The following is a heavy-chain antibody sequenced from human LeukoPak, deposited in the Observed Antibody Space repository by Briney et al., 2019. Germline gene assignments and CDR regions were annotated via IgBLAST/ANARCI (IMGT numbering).Heavy chain of an antibody. Sequence: SETLSLTCTVSGYSISSGYYWGWIRQPPGKGLEWIGSIYHSGSTYYNPSLKSRVTISVDTSKNQFSLKLSSVTAADTAVYYCARGPIPRVWDYWAQGTLVTVSS. D-gene: IGHD2-21*01. CDR2: IYHSGST. CDR3: ARGPIPRVWDY. V-gene: IGHV4-38-2*02. CDR1: GYSISSGYY. J-gene: IGHJ4*02.